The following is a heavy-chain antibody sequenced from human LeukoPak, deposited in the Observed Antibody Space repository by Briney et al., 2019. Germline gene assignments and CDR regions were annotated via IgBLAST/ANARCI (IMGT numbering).Heavy chain of an antibody. J-gene: IGHJ4*02. V-gene: IGHV3-30*02. D-gene: IGHD4-17*01. CDR3: AKDRMPTVTTLGDY. Sequence: GGSLRLSCAASGFAFSSYGMHWVRQAPGKGLEWVAFIRYDGSNKYYADSVKGRFTISRDNSKNTLYLQMNSLRAEDTAVYYCAKDRMPTVTTLGDYWGQGTLVTVSS. CDR1: GFAFSSYG. CDR2: IRYDGSNK.